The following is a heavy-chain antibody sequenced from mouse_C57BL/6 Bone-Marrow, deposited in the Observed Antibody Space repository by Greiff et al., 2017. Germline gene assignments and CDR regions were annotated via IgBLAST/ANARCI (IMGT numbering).Heavy chain of an antibody. CDR1: GYTFTSYW. D-gene: IGHD1-1*01. CDR3: ARETTVVALDY. V-gene: IGHV1-50*01. CDR2: IDPSDSYP. Sequence: VQLQQPGAELVKPGASVKLSCKASGYTFTSYWMQWVKQRPGQGLEWIGEIDPSDSYPNYNQKFKGKATLTVDTSSSTAYMQLSSLTSEDSAVYYCARETTVVALDYWGQGTTLTVSS. J-gene: IGHJ2*01.